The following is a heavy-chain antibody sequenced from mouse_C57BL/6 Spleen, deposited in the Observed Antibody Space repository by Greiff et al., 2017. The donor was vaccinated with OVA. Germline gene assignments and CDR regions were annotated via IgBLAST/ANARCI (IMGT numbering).Heavy chain of an antibody. Sequence: VQLKQSGPGLVKPSQPLSLTCSVTGYSITSGYYWNWIRQFPGNKLEWMGYISYDGSNNYNPSLKNRISITRDTSKNQFFLKLNSVTTEDTATYYCARGDDGYSAWFAYWGQGTLVTVSA. CDR2: ISYDGSN. CDR3: ARGDDGYSAWFAY. CDR1: GYSITSGYY. D-gene: IGHD2-3*01. J-gene: IGHJ3*01. V-gene: IGHV3-6*01.